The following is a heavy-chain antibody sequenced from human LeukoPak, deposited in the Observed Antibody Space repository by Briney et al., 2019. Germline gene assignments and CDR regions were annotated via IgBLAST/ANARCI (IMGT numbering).Heavy chain of an antibody. CDR2: IWYDGSNK. D-gene: IGHD2-21*02. V-gene: IGHV3-33*01. CDR1: GFTFSSYG. CDR3: ARGSKSCGGDCYQVDY. J-gene: IGHJ4*02. Sequence: GGSLRLSCAASGFTFSSYGMHWVRQAPGKGLEWVAVIWYDGSNKYYADSVKGRFTISRDNSKNTLYLQMNSLRAEDTAVYYCARGSKSCGGDCYQVDYWGQGTLVTVSS.